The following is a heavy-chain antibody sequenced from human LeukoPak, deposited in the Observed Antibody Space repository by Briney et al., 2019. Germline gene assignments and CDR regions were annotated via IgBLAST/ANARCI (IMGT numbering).Heavy chain of an antibody. CDR1: GFTLDEYG. CDR3: AKTWAHYYYFDL. CDR2: INWNGGST. V-gene: IGHV3-20*04. Sequence: GGSLRLSCAASGFTLDEYGMSWVRQVPGKGLEWVSGINWNGGSTGYADSVKRRLTISRDNAKNSVYLQMNSLRAEDTALYYCAKTWAHYYYFDLWGRGTLVTVSS. J-gene: IGHJ2*01. D-gene: IGHD7-27*01.